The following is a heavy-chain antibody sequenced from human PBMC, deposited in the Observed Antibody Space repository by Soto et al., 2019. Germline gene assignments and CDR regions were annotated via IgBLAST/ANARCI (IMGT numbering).Heavy chain of an antibody. V-gene: IGHV4-59*01. CDR2: IYYSGST. J-gene: IGHJ4*02. CDR3: AREPRGYYDSSGYYREGYFDY. CDR1: GGSMSSYY. Sequence: SETLSLTCTVSGGSMSSYYWSWIRQPPGKGLEWIGYIYYSGSTNYNPSLKSRVTISVDTSKNQFSLKLSSVTAADTAVYYCAREPRGYYDSSGYYREGYFDYWGQGTLVTVSS. D-gene: IGHD3-22*01.